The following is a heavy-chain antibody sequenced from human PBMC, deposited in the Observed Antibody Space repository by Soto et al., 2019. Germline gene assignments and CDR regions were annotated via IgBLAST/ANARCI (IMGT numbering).Heavy chain of an antibody. CDR3: AHRRGGYNWDDAHFDY. D-gene: IGHD1-20*01. CDR1: GFSLSTTGVG. CDR2: IYWDDDK. J-gene: IGHJ4*02. V-gene: IGHV2-5*02. Sequence: QITLKESGPTLVKPTQALALTCTFSGFSLSTTGVGVGWIRQPPGKALEWLGVIYWDDDKRYRPSLKSRLSIPKDTSRSQVGRTMTNMDPVDTATYYCAHRRGGYNWDDAHFDYWGQGTLVTVSS.